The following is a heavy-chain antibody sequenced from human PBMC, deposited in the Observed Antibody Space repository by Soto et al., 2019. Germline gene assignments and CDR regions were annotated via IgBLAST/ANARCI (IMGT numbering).Heavy chain of an antibody. J-gene: IGHJ4*02. CDR3: ARDGAYSGYDYCFDY. CDR2: TIPNFDTA. V-gene: IGHV1-69*01. Sequence: QVQLVQSGAEVKKPGSSVKVSCKASGGTLSTYGINWVRQAPGQGLEWMGGTIPNFDTAHYSQKFQDRMKITADESTSTVYMELSSLRSEDTAVYYCARDGAYSGYDYCFDYWGRGALVTVSS. D-gene: IGHD5-12*01. CDR1: GGTLSTYG.